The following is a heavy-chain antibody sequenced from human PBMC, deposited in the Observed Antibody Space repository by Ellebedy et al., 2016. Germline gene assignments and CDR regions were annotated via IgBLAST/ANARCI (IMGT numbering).Heavy chain of an antibody. J-gene: IGHJ6*02. CDR1: GFTFSTYG. D-gene: IGHD6-13*01. Sequence: GGSLRLSCAASGFTFSTYGMHWVRQAPGKGLEWVAVMSNDAKNESYADPVKGRFTISRDNSKTTLYLQMNSLRIKDTAVYYFARAYRSSWDKHDYYGMDVWGQGTTVTVSS. V-gene: IGHV3-30*03. CDR2: MSNDAKNE. CDR3: ARAYRSSWDKHDYYGMDV.